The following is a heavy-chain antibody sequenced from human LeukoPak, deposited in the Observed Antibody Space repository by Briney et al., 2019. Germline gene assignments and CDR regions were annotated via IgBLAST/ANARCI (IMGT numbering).Heavy chain of an antibody. CDR3: ARSGSSYDGSQSWFDY. J-gene: IGHJ4*02. Sequence: GGSLRLSCAASGFTFSSYWMHWVRQAPGKGLVWVSRINSDGSSTSYADSVKGRFTISRDNAKNTLYLHLSSLRAEDTAVYYCARSGSSYDGSQSWFDYWGQGTLVTVSS. CDR1: GFTFSSYW. V-gene: IGHV3-74*01. CDR2: INSDGSST. D-gene: IGHD3-22*01.